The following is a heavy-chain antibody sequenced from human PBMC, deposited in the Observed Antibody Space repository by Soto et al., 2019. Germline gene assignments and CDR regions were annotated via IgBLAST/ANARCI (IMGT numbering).Heavy chain of an antibody. CDR1: GGSIRSYY. Sequence: QVQLQESGPGLVKPSETLSLTCTVSGGSIRSYYWSWIRQPAGKGLEWIGRIYTSGSTNYNPSLKRRVTMSVDTSKNQFSLKLSSVTAADTAVYYCAGRIAVAGKPNWFDPWGQGTLVTVSS. J-gene: IGHJ5*02. D-gene: IGHD6-19*01. CDR2: IYTSGST. CDR3: AGRIAVAGKPNWFDP. V-gene: IGHV4-4*07.